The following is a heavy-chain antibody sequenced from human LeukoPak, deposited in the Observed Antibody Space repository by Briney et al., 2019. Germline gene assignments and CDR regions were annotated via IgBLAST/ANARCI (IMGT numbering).Heavy chain of an antibody. CDR1: GGTFSSYA. Sequence: SVKVSRKGSGGTFSSYAISWVRHAPGQGLEWMGVICSIFGTANTAQKSQGRLTTTAHESTTTPYMVLSSLRAEGTAVYYYARGLGVVVVAATHDSYDSFDIWGQRAMVTDCS. CDR3: ARGLGVVVVAATHDSYDSFDI. V-gene: IGHV1-69*13. D-gene: IGHD2-15*01. J-gene: IGHJ3*02. CDR2: ICSIFGTA.